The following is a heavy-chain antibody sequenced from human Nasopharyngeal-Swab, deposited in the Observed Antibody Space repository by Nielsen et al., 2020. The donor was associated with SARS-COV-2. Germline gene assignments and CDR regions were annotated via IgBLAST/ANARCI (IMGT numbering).Heavy chain of an antibody. CDR1: GYSLTSYW. CDR2: IYPGDSDT. J-gene: IGHJ5*02. V-gene: IGHV5-51*01. D-gene: IGHD1-26*01. CDR3: AGQPLKWSGSYNWFAP. Sequence: GESPKTPCKGSGYSLTSYWIGWVRQMPGKGLEWMGIIYPGDSDTRYSPSFQGQVTISADKSISTAYLQWSSLKASDTAMYYCAGQPLKWSGSYNWFAPWGQGTLVTVSS.